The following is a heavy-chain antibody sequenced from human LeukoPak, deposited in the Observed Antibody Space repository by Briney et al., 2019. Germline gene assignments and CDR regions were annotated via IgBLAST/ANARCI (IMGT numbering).Heavy chain of an antibody. CDR3: AKELLVGMAFDI. D-gene: IGHD1-26*01. J-gene: IGHJ3*02. CDR1: GLLFSSYL. Sequence: PGGPLRLFCAASGLLFSSYLMSWVRQAPGKRLVWVSTISGTGSDTYYTDSVKGRFTISRDNSKNTLYLQMNSLRAEEMAEYYCAKELLVGMAFDIWGQGTMVIVSS. V-gene: IGHV3-23*01. CDR2: ISGTGSDT.